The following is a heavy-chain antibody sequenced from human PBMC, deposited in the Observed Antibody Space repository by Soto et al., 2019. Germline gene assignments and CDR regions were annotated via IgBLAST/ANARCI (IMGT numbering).Heavy chain of an antibody. D-gene: IGHD5-18*01. CDR3: VRDRDLDRDMVHADL. Sequence: PGGSLRLSCEASGFTISGCSMNWVRQAPGKGLEWLAYITIRTGNIVYADSVRGRFTISADNAENSVFLQMNSLRDEDTAVYFCVRDRDLDRDMVHADLWGQVTLVTVSS. J-gene: IGHJ4*01. CDR2: ITIRTGNI. CDR1: GFTISGCS. V-gene: IGHV3-48*02.